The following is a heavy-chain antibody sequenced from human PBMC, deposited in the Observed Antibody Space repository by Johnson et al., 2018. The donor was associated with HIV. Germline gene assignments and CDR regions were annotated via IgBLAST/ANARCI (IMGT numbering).Heavy chain of an antibody. V-gene: IGHV3-7*05. CDR3: AKSPRVRLGEGAFDL. J-gene: IGHJ3*01. CDR2: INQDGREK. D-gene: IGHD3-10*01. Sequence: VQLVESGGGLVQSGGSLRLSCAVSGFTFSSYWMSWVRQAPGKGLEWVANINQDGREKYYVDSVKGRFTIYRDNAKNSLYLQMHSLRVEDTAVYYCAKSPRVRLGEGAFDLWGQGTMVTVSS. CDR1: GFTFSSYW.